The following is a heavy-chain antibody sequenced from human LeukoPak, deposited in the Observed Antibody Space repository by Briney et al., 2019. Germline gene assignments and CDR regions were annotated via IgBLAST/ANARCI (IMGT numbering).Heavy chain of an antibody. V-gene: IGHV3-33*01. CDR1: GFTFSTYG. CDR3: AREDIRAPFDY. CDR2: IWKDGSNK. Sequence: GGSLRLSCAASGFTFSTYGMHWVGQAPGKGLEWVAVIWKDGSNKYYADSVRGRFTISRDNFENTLDLQINSLRAEDTAIYYCAREDIRAPFDYWGQGTLVTVSS. D-gene: IGHD3-3*01. J-gene: IGHJ4*02.